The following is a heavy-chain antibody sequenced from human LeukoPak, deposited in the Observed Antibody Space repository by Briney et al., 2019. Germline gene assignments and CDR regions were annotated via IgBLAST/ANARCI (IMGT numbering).Heavy chain of an antibody. J-gene: IGHJ6*03. CDR2: LWYDGSNK. D-gene: IGHD2-21*01. Sequence: GGSLRLSCAASGFTFSSRGMRWVRQAPGKGLEWVALLWYDGSNKYYADSVKGRFTISRDNFKNTLYLQMNSLRAEDTAVYYCARAGIVGLYYYYMDVWGKGTTVTVSS. V-gene: IGHV3-33*01. CDR1: GFTFSSRG. CDR3: ARAGIVGLYYYYMDV.